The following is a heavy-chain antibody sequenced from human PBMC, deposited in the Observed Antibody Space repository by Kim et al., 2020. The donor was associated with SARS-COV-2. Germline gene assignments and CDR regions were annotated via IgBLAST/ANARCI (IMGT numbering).Heavy chain of an antibody. J-gene: IGHJ4*02. Sequence: GGSLRLSCTASGFTFSSYEMNWVRQAPGKGLEWVSYIIGNGTTIYYADSVRGRFTISRDNDKNSLFLQMNSLRAEDTAVYYCARGQNYSPFDYWGQGTLVTVSS. CDR1: GFTFSSYE. CDR2: IIGNGTTI. CDR3: ARGQNYSPFDY. D-gene: IGHD4-4*01. V-gene: IGHV3-48*03.